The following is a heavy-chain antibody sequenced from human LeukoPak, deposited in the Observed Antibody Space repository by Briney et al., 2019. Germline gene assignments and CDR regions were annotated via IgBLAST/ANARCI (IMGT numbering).Heavy chain of an antibody. CDR1: GGSIGSGDYY. Sequence: SQTLSLTCTVSGGSIGSGDYYWSWIRQPPGKGLEWIGYIYYSGSTYYNPSPKSRVPISVGTSKNQFSLKLSSVTAADTAVYYCPRGGGGVVVPAATFCDYWGQGTLVTVSS. V-gene: IGHV4-30-4*08. CDR3: PRGGGGVVVPAATFCDY. CDR2: IYYSGST. D-gene: IGHD2-2*01. J-gene: IGHJ4*02.